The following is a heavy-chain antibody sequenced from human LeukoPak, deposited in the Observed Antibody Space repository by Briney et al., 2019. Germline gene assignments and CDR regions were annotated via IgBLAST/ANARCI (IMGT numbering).Heavy chain of an antibody. Sequence: ASVKVSCKASGYTFTSYGISWVRQAPGQGLEWMGWISAYNGNTNYAQKLQGRVTMTTDTSTSTAYMELRSLRSDDTAVYYCARDDLTGTALLNYYYGMDVWGQGTTVTVSS. CDR1: GYTFTSYG. J-gene: IGHJ6*02. CDR2: ISAYNGNT. D-gene: IGHD1-20*01. CDR3: ARDDLTGTALLNYYYGMDV. V-gene: IGHV1-18*01.